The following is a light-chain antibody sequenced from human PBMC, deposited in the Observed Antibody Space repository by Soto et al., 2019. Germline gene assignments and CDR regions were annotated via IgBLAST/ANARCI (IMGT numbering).Light chain of an antibody. CDR1: QSVSSN. V-gene: IGKV3D-15*01. J-gene: IGKJ5*01. Sequence: EIVVTQSPATLSVSPGGRATLSCRASQSVSSNLAWYQQKPGQAPRLLIYGASIRATDIPARFSGSGSGTEFTLTISSLQSEDFAVYYCQQYHNWPPITFGQGTRLEI. CDR3: QQYHNWPPIT. CDR2: GAS.